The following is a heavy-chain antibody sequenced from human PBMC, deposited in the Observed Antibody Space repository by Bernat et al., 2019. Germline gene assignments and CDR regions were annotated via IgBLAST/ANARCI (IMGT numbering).Heavy chain of an antibody. CDR1: GFTFGSYW. J-gene: IGHJ4*02. Sequence: EVQLVESGGGLVQPGGSLRLSCAASGFTFGSYWMSWVRQAPGKGLEWVANIRQDGSERYDVDSVKGRCTISRDNAKNSLYLQMNSLRAEDTAVYYCARDRPYEYWGQGTLVTVFS. V-gene: IGHV3-7*03. CDR3: ARDRPYEY. CDR2: IRQDGSER. D-gene: IGHD5-12*01.